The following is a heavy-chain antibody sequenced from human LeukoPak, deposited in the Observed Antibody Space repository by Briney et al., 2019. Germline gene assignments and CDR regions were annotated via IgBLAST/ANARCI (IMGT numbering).Heavy chain of an antibody. J-gene: IGHJ3*01. V-gene: IGHV3-53*01. Sequence: GGSLRLSCAASGFTVSSSYMSWVRQAPGKGLEWVSIIYYDGSTYYADSVKGRFTISRDNSKNTLFLQMNSLRVEDTAVYYCLGAFDFWGQGTMVTVSS. CDR1: GFTVSSSY. CDR3: LGAFDF. CDR2: IYYDGST.